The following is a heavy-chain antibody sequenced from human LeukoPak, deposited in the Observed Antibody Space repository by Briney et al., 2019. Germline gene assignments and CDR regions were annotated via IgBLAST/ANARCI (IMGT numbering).Heavy chain of an antibody. CDR3: ARDSPRITIFGVVMPPYYYYGMDV. CDR2: IIPILGIA. J-gene: IGHJ6*02. V-gene: IGHV1-69*04. CDR1: GGTFSSYA. Sequence: ASVKVSCTASGGTFSSYAISWVRQAPGQGLEWTGRIIPILGIANYAQKFQGRVTITADKSTSTAYMELSSLRSEDTAVYYCARDSPRITIFGVVMPPYYYYGMDVWGQGTTVTVSS. D-gene: IGHD3-3*01.